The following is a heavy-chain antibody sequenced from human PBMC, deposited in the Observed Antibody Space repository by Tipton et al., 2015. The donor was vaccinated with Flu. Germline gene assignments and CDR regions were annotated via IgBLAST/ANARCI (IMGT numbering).Heavy chain of an antibody. CDR2: INPNDNGT. Sequence: QVQLVQSGAELKKPGASVKVSCKGSGYTFTAHYMHWVRQAPGQGLEWMGWINPNDNGTRYPQKFQGRVTMTRDTSISTVYMELSRLSSDDTAVYYCARDGAGYNGAFDTWGQGTMVTVSS. V-gene: IGHV1-2*02. CDR3: ARDGAGYNGAFDT. CDR1: GYTFTAHY. J-gene: IGHJ3*02. D-gene: IGHD5-24*01.